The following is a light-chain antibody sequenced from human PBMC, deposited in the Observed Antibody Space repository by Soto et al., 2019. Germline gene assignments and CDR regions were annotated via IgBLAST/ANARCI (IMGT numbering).Light chain of an antibody. Sequence: QSLLTQAASVPGTPGQRGTITCSGSISNIGRNSLNRYQHLPVTAPKLLTHGNNHRPSGVPDRFSGSKYGTSASLAISGLQPEDEADYCCAAWDDSLNEYVFGDGTKVTVL. J-gene: IGLJ1*01. CDR2: GNN. CDR3: AAWDDSLNEYV. CDR1: ISNIGRNS. V-gene: IGLV1-44*01.